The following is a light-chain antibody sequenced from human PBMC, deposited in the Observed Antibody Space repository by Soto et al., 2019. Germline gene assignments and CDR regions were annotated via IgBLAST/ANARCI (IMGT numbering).Light chain of an antibody. CDR3: QQYNNWPRT. CDR1: QSVSSN. J-gene: IGKJ1*01. Sequence: EIVMTQSPATLSVSPGERATLSCRASQSVSSNLAWYQQKPGQAPRPLIYGASTRATGIPARFSGYGSGTEVTLTISRLQSEDFGVYYFQQYNNWPRTFGQGTKVEIK. V-gene: IGKV3-15*01. CDR2: GAS.